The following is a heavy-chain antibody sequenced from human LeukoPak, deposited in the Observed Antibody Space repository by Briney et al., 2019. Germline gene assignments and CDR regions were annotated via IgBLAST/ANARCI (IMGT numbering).Heavy chain of an antibody. D-gene: IGHD5-24*01. CDR1: GGSVSSGSYY. J-gene: IGHJ4*02. Sequence: SETLSLTCTVSGGSVSSGSYYWSWIRQPPGKGLEWIGYIYYSGSTNYNPSLKSRVTISEDRSKNQFSLKLSSVTAADTAVYYCARLRDGRWLLEYWGQGTLVTVSS. CDR3: ARLRDGRWLLEY. CDR2: IYYSGST. V-gene: IGHV4-61*01.